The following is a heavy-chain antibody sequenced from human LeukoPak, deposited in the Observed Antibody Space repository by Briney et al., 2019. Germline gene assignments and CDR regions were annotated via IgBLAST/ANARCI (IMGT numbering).Heavy chain of an antibody. CDR1: GFTFSSYA. V-gene: IGHV3-30-3*01. Sequence: GRSLRLSCAASGFTFSSYAMHWVRQAPGKGLEWVAVISYDGSNKYYADSVKGRFTISRGNSKNTLYLQMNSLRAEDTAVYYCARDFVEQAGYAFDIWGQGTMVTVSS. J-gene: IGHJ3*02. CDR3: ARDFVEQAGYAFDI. D-gene: IGHD3-16*02. CDR2: ISYDGSNK.